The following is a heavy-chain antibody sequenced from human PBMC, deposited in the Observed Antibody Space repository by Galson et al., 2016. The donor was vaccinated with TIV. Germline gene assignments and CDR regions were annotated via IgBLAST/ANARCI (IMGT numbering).Heavy chain of an antibody. CDR2: IKEDGSEI. V-gene: IGHV3-7*01. Sequence: SLRLSCEASGFSFRSYWMSWVRQAPGKGLQWVANIKEDGSEIYYVDSVKGRFTISRDNAKNSLYLQMSSLRAEDTAMYYCSRDLTTGNPGYDYWGQGTLVTVSS. CDR3: SRDLTTGNPGYDY. J-gene: IGHJ4*02. D-gene: IGHD1-1*01. CDR1: GFSFRSYW.